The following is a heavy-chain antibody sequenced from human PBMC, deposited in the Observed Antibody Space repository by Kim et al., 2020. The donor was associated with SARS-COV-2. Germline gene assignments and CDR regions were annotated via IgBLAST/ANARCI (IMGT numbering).Heavy chain of an antibody. CDR3: ARADGEFGYIGFPYCYYG. CDR2: IRSNSSNK. CDR1: GFTFSSYG. V-gene: IGHV3-21*01. Sequence: GGSLRLSCAASGFTFSSYGMHWVRQAPGKGLEWVASIRSNSSNKYYADSVKGRFTISRDNAKNTLYLQMNSLRAEDTAVDYCARADGEFGYIGFPYCYYG. D-gene: IGHD5-12*01. J-gene: IGHJ6*01.